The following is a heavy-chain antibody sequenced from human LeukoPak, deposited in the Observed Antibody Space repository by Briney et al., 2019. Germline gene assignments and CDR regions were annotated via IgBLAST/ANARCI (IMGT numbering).Heavy chain of an antibody. Sequence: TGGSLRLSCAASGFTFSSYGMHWVRQAPGKGLEWVAVISYDGSNKYYADSVKGRFTISRDNSKNTLYLQMNSLRAEDTAVYYCAKAILGYCSSTSCPMDVWGQGTTVTVSS. CDR1: GFTFSSYG. CDR2: ISYDGSNK. J-gene: IGHJ6*02. V-gene: IGHV3-30*18. CDR3: AKAILGYCSSTSCPMDV. D-gene: IGHD2-2*01.